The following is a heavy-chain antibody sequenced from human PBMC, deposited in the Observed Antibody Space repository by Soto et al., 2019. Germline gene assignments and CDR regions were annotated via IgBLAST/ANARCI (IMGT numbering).Heavy chain of an antibody. Sequence: EEQLVESGGGLVQPGGSLRLSCAASDFSFGNYWMHWVRQAPGKGLAWVSRINSGGSFASYADSVKGRFTISRDNAKNTMYLQMDCLSAEDTAIYYCARERDSGDHFPWGQGTLVTVSS. CDR3: ARERDSGDHFP. CDR2: INSGGSFA. CDR1: DFSFGNYW. V-gene: IGHV3-74*01. D-gene: IGHD4-17*01. J-gene: IGHJ5*02.